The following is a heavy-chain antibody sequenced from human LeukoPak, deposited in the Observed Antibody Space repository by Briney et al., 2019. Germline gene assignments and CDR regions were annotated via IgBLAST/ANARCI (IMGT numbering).Heavy chain of an antibody. V-gene: IGHV3-43*01. CDR2: ISWDGGST. J-gene: IGHJ4*02. Sequence: GGSLRLSCAASGFTFDDYTMHWVRQAPGKGLEWVSLISWDGGSTYYADSVKGRFTISRDNSKNSLYLQMNSLRTEDTALYYCAKGNADDDSFDYWGQGTLVTVSS. D-gene: IGHD1-1*01. CDR1: GFTFDDYT. CDR3: AKGNADDDSFDY.